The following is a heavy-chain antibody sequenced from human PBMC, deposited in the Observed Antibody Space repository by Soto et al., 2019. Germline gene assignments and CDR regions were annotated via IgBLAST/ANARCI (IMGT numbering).Heavy chain of an antibody. CDR2: MNPKSGGA. Sequence: ASVKVSCKTSGYTFTDYYTHWVRQAPGQGLEWMGWMNPKSGGAYFAQKFQGRVTLTRDTSIGTAYIEVNSLTSDDTAVYFRTRENIENSYGLYDAFDIWRQGTPVTVSS. D-gene: IGHD5-18*01. J-gene: IGHJ3*02. V-gene: IGHV1-2*02. CDR1: GYTFTDYY. CDR3: TRENIENSYGLYDAFDI.